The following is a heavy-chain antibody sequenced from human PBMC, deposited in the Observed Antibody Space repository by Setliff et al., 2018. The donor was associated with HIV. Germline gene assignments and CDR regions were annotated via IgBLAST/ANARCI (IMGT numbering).Heavy chain of an antibody. CDR3: ARRIDNSGSLPAKNWFDT. V-gene: IGHV4-4*09. CDR2: IFASGSS. J-gene: IGHJ5*02. CDR1: GGSISGHY. D-gene: IGHD3-10*01. Sequence: SETLSLTCTVSGGSISGHYWNWIRQPPGKGLEWIGYIFASGSSLYNPSLQSRVSISIDTPKNQFSLKLSSVTAADTAVYYCARRIDNSGSLPAKNWFDTWGQGRLVTVSS.